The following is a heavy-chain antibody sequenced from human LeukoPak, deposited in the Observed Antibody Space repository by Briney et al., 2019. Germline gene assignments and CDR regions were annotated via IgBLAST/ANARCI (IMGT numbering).Heavy chain of an antibody. Sequence: GGSLRLSCAASRFTFSSYSMNWVRQAPGKGLEWVSSISSSSSYIYYADSVKGRFTISRDNAKNSLYLQMNSLRAEDTALYYCAKEQRGYSGYMVGSCFDPWGQGTPVTVSS. CDR2: ISSSSSYI. J-gene: IGHJ5*02. V-gene: IGHV3-21*04. CDR3: AKEQRGYSGYMVGSCFDP. D-gene: IGHD5-12*01. CDR1: RFTFSSYS.